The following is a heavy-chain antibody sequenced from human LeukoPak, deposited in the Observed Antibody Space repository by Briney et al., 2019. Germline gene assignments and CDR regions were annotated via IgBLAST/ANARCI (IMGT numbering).Heavy chain of an antibody. Sequence: SETLSLTCTVSGGSISSSNYYWGWIRQPPGKGLEWIGSIYYSGSTYYSPSLKSRVTISVDTSKNQFSLKLSSVTAADTAVYYCARIIEMATIFAPFDPWGQGTLVTVSS. D-gene: IGHD5-24*01. V-gene: IGHV4-39*01. CDR1: GGSISSSNYY. CDR2: IYYSGST. CDR3: ARIIEMATIFAPFDP. J-gene: IGHJ5*02.